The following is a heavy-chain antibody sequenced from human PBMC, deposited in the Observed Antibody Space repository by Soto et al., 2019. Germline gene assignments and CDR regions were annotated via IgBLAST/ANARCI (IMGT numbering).Heavy chain of an antibody. Sequence: GGSLRLSCAASGFTFSNYWTHWIRQAPGKGLVWVSRINGDGSTTTYADFVKGRFTISRDNAKNTLYLQMDSLGADDTAVYYCTRGGTSATYWGLFDYWGQGALVTVSS. D-gene: IGHD7-27*01. CDR2: INGDGSTT. CDR1: GFTFSNYW. V-gene: IGHV3-74*01. CDR3: TRGGTSATYWGLFDY. J-gene: IGHJ4*02.